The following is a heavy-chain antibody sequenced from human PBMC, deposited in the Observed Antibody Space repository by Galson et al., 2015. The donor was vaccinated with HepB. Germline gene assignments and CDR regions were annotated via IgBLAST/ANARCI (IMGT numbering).Heavy chain of an antibody. CDR1: GGSISGGSYY. D-gene: IGHD1-14*01. J-gene: IGHJ5*02. V-gene: IGHV4-39*01. CDR2: IHNSRSP. CDR3: AGQNITIFPNKWFDP. Sequence: LSLTCTVSGGSISGGSYYWAWIRQSPGKGLEWIGSIHNSRSPHYHNIPSLKSRVAISVDTSKNQFSLKLSSVTAADTAVYYCAGQNITIFPNKWFDPWGQGTLVSVSS.